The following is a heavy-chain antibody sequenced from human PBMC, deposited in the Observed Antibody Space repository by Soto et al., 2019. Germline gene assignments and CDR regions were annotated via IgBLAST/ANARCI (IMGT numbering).Heavy chain of an antibody. CDR2: IYYSGST. V-gene: IGHV4-31*03. J-gene: IGHJ4*02. Sequence: ASETLSLTCTVSGGSISSGGYYWSWIRQHPGKGLEWIGYIYYSGSTYYNPSLKSRVTISVDTSKNQFSLKLSSVTAADTAVYYCAREMATTGSYFDYWGQGTLVTVSS. D-gene: IGHD3-10*01. CDR1: GGSISSGGYY. CDR3: AREMATTGSYFDY.